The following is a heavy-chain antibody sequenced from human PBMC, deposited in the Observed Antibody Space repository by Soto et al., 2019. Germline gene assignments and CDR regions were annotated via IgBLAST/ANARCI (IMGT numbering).Heavy chain of an antibody. CDR1: GYTFTSYA. D-gene: IGHD3-10*01. CDR3: ARASLDFTYGSGSYYRPRESGYGMDV. Sequence: GASVKVSCKASGYTFTSYAMHWVRQAPGQRLEWMGWINAGNGNTKYSQKFQGRVTITRDTSASTAYMELSSLRSEDTAVYYCARASLDFTYGSGSYYRPRESGYGMDVWGQGTTVTVSS. CDR2: INAGNGNT. V-gene: IGHV1-3*01. J-gene: IGHJ6*02.